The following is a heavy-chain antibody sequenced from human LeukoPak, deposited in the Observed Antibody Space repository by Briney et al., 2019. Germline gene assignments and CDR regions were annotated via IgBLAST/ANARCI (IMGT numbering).Heavy chain of an antibody. D-gene: IGHD4/OR15-4a*01. J-gene: IGHJ4*02. CDR3: SATTGYGANCYFDY. CDR1: GGSINSGDYY. CDR2: IYYSGST. V-gene: IGHV4-31*03. Sequence: PSQTLSLTCTVSGGSINSGDYYWSWIRQLPGKGLEWIGYIYYSGSTYYPPSLRSRVTISVDTSKNQFSLRLSSVTAADTAVYFGSATTGYGANCYFDYWGQGALVTVSS.